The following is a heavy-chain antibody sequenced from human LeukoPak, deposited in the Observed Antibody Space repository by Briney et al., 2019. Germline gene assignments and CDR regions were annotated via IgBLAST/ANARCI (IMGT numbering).Heavy chain of an antibody. CDR1: GYTFTSYY. CDR2: INPSGGST. V-gene: IGHV1-46*01. J-gene: IGHJ4*02. D-gene: IGHD1-1*01. CDR3: ARGTTDAY. Sequence: ASVKVSCTASGYTFTSYYIDWVRQAPGQGLEWMGVINPSGGSTRYAQKFQGRVTMTGDPSTRTVYMELSSLTSDDTAVYCCARGTTDAYWGQGTPVTVSS.